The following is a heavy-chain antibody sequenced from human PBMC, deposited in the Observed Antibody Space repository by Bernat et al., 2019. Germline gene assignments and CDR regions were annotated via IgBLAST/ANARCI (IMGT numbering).Heavy chain of an antibody. Sequence: QVQLVESGGGVVQPGRSLRLSCAASGFTFSSYGMHWVRQAPGKGLEWVAVIWYDGSNKYYADSVKGRFTISRDNSKNTLYLQMNSLRAEDTAVYYCARSGLKGDAFDIWGQGTMVTVSS. J-gene: IGHJ3*02. CDR2: IWYDGSNK. CDR3: ARSGLKGDAFDI. CDR1: GFTFSSYG. V-gene: IGHV3-33*01.